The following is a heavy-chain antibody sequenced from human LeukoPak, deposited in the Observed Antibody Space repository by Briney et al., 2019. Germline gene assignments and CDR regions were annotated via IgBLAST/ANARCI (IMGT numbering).Heavy chain of an antibody. Sequence: ASETLSLTCTVSGGSIGVTNYYWGWFRQTPGKGLEWIGSISYSGSTQYHPSLKSRLTIFVDTSKSQFSLELTSVTAADTAVFYCARLVNDFSSGLYTGGYYYMDVWGKGTTVTVSS. CDR3: ARLVNDFSSGLYTGGYYYMDV. J-gene: IGHJ6*03. CDR1: GGSIGVTNYY. V-gene: IGHV4-39*01. CDR2: ISYSGST. D-gene: IGHD3-3*01.